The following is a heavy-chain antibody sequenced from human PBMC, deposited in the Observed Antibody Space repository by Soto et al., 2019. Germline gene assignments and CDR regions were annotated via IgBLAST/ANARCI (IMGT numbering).Heavy chain of an antibody. CDR2: ISIEKGDT. V-gene: IGHV1-18*01. Sequence: QVQVVQSGAEVKKPGASVKVACKASGYSFDTFGMSWVRQAPGQGLEWMGWISIEKGDTNSAQKFQDRVTMTTDTSTSPAYIELRRLTSDDTAVYYCARCYCSVGSCFTWWHFDLWGRGTLVTVSS. CDR1: GYSFDTFG. J-gene: IGHJ2*01. D-gene: IGHD2-15*01. CDR3: ARCYCSVGSCFTWWHFDL.